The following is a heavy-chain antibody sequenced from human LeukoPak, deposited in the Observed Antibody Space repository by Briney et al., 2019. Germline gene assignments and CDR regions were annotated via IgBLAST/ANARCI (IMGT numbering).Heavy chain of an antibody. CDR1: GFTVSSNY. CDR2: IYSGGST. V-gene: IGHV3-53*01. Sequence: GGSLRLSCAASGFTVSSNYMSWVRQAPGKGLEWVSVIYSGGSTYYADSVKGRFTISRDNSKNTLYLQMNSLRAEDTAVYYCATENPCSSSRGSFDIWGQGTMVTVSS. CDR3: ATENPCSSSRGSFDI. J-gene: IGHJ3*02. D-gene: IGHD6-13*01.